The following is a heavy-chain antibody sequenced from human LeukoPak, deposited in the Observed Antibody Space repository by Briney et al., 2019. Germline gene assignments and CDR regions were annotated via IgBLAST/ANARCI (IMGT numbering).Heavy chain of an antibody. J-gene: IGHJ4*02. Sequence: GGSLRLSCAASGFTFSSYAMSWVRQAPGKGLEWVSAISGSGGSTYYADSVKGRFTISRDNSKNTLYLQMNSLRAEDTAVYYCAKDREYYDSSGYYQLLDYWGQGTLVIVSS. D-gene: IGHD3-22*01. CDR3: AKDREYYDSSGYYQLLDY. V-gene: IGHV3-23*01. CDR2: ISGSGGST. CDR1: GFTFSSYA.